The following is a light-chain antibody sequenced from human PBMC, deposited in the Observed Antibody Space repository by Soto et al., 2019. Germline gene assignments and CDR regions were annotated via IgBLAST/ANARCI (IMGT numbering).Light chain of an antibody. Sequence: QSVLTQPASVSGSPGQSITIPCTATSSDVGGYNYVSWYQQHPGKAPKLMIYAVTDRPSGVSSRFSGSKSGNTASLTISGLQAEDEADYYCSSYTSSSTLFGTGTKV. CDR2: AVT. V-gene: IGLV2-14*01. J-gene: IGLJ1*01. CDR3: SSYTSSSTL. CDR1: SSDVGGYNY.